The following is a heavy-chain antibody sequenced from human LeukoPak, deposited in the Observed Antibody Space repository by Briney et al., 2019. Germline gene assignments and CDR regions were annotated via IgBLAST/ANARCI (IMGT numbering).Heavy chain of an antibody. D-gene: IGHD3-22*01. J-gene: IGHJ3*02. CDR3: ARGRGYYDSSGYYPDAFDI. CDR1: GGSVSSGSYY. Sequence: PSETLSLTCTVSGGSVSSGSYYWSWIRQPPGKGLEWIGYIYYSGSTNYNPSLKSRVTISVDTSKNQFSLKLSSVTAADTAVYYCARGRGYYDSSGYYPDAFDIWGQGTMVTVSS. CDR2: IYYSGST. V-gene: IGHV4-61*01.